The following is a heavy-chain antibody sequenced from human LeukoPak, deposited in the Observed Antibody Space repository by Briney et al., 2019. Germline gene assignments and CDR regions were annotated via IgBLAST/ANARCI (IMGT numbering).Heavy chain of an antibody. Sequence: GGSLRLSCAASGFTFSSYWMSWVRQAPGKGLEWVANIKQDGSEKYYVDSVKGRFTISRDNAKNSLYLQMNSLRAEDTAVYYCARGGGEVVPAAVPQDAFDIWGQGTMVTVSS. CDR3: ARGGGEVVPAAVPQDAFDI. V-gene: IGHV3-7*01. CDR2: IKQDGSEK. D-gene: IGHD2-2*01. CDR1: GFTFSSYW. J-gene: IGHJ3*02.